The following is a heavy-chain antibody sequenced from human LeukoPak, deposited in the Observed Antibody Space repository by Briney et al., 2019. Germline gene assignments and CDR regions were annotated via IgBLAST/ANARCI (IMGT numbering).Heavy chain of an antibody. Sequence: GGSLRLSCAASGFTFSSYAMSWVRQAPGKGLEWVSAISGSGGSTYYADSVKGRFTISRDNSKNTLYLQMNSLRAEDTAVYYCAKDFEVVSGVYYYDSSGYYFDYWGQGTPVTVSS. V-gene: IGHV3-23*01. CDR1: GFTFSSYA. CDR3: AKDFEVVSGVYYYDSSGYYFDY. D-gene: IGHD3-22*01. J-gene: IGHJ4*02. CDR2: ISGSGGST.